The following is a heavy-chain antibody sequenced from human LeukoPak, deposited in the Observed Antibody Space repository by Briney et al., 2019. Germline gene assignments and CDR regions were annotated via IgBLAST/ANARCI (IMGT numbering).Heavy chain of an antibody. CDR1: GGSFSGFY. CDR2: INHSGST. J-gene: IGHJ3*02. D-gene: IGHD5-24*01. V-gene: IGHV4-34*01. CDR3: ARGMATIDAFDI. Sequence: TSETLSLTCAVYGGSFSGFYWSWIRQPPGKGLEWIGEINHSGSTNYNPSLKSRVTVSVDTSKNQFSLKMRSVTAADTAVYYCARGMATIDAFDIWGQGTMVTVSS.